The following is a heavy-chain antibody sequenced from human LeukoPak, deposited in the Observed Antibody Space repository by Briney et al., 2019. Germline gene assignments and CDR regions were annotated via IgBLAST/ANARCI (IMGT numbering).Heavy chain of an antibody. CDR1: GFTFSSYA. D-gene: IGHD5-18*01. J-gene: IGHJ4*02. V-gene: IGHV3-23*01. CDR3: AKTGQVDTAMVRGYFDY. Sequence: PGGSLRLSCAASGFTFSSYAMSWARQAPGKGLEWVSAISGSGGSTYYADSVKGRFTISRDNSKNTLYLQMNSLRAEDTAVYYCAKTGQVDTAMVRGYFDYWGQGTLVTVSS. CDR2: ISGSGGST.